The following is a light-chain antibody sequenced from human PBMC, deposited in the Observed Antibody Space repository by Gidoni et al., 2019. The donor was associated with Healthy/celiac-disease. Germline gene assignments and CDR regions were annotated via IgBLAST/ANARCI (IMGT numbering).Light chain of an antibody. J-gene: IGKJ4*01. CDR1: QSVSSY. CDR3: QQRSNWPPRLT. Sequence: IVLTQSPATLSLSPGERATLSCSASQSVSSYLAWYQQKPGQAPRLLIYDASNRATGIPARFSVSGSGTDFTFTISSLEPEDFAVYYCQQRSNWPPRLTFGGGTKVEIK. V-gene: IGKV3-11*01. CDR2: DAS.